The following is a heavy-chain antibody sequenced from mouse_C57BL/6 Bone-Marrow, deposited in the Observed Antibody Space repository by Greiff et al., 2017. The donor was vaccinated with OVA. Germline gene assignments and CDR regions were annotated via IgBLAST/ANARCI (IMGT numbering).Heavy chain of an antibody. CDR3: TRSDWDVGYFDV. J-gene: IGHJ1*03. CDR1: GYTFTDYE. D-gene: IGHD4-1*01. CDR2: IDPETGGT. Sequence: QVQLKESGAELVSPGASVTLSCKASGYTFTDYEMHWVKQTPVHGLEWIGAIDPETGGTAYNQKFKGKAILTADKSSSTAYMELRSLTSEDSAVYYCTRSDWDVGYFDVWGTGTTVTVSS. V-gene: IGHV1-15*01.